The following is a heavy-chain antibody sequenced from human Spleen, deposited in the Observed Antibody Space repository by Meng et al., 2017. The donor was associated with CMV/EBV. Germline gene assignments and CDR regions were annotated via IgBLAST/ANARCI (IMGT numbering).Heavy chain of an antibody. V-gene: IGHV4-61*03. Sequence: SETLSLTCTVSRGSVSSISYYWSWIRQPPGKGLEWIGYIAYGGSTIYNPSLKSRVTISEDTSKTHFSLKLSSVTAADTAVYYCARGGANYNFLTGYYIKTTRSFDYWGQGTLVTVSS. D-gene: IGHD3-9*01. J-gene: IGHJ4*02. CDR1: RGSVSSISYY. CDR3: ARGGANYNFLTGYYIKTTRSFDY. CDR2: IAYGGST.